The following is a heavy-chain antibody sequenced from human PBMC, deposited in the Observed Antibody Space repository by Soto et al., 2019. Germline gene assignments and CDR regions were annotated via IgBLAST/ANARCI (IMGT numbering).Heavy chain of an antibody. CDR3: ARDRGLSRALYSGYDYRPGDPTSGDY. CDR1: GGSFSGYY. J-gene: IGHJ4*02. CDR2: INHSGST. Sequence: QVQLQQWGAGLLKPSETLSLTCAVYGGSFSGYYWGWIRQPPGKGLEWIGEINHSGSTNYNPSLKSRVTIAVDTSKNQFSLKLSSMTAADTAVYYCARDRGLSRALYSGYDYRPGDPTSGDYWGQGTLVTVSS. D-gene: IGHD5-12*01. V-gene: IGHV4-34*01.